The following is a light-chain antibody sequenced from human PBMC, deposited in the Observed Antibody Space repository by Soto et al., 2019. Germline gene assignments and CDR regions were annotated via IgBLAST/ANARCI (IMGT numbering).Light chain of an antibody. Sequence: QSVLTQPPSASGTPGQRVTISCSGSSSNIGSNTVNWYQQLPGTAPKLLIYSNNQRPSGVPDRFSGSKSGTSASLAISGLQSEDEADYYCAAWDDIQNGHVFGTGTKLTVL. CDR1: SSNIGSNT. CDR3: AAWDDIQNGHV. J-gene: IGLJ1*01. CDR2: SNN. V-gene: IGLV1-44*01.